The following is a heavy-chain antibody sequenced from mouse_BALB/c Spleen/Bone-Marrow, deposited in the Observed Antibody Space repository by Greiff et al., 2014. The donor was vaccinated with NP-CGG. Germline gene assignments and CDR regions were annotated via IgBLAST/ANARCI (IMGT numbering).Heavy chain of an antibody. J-gene: IGHJ3*01. D-gene: IGHD2-13*01. Sequence: EVQLVESGGGLVQPGGSLKLSCAASGFTFSNYGMSWVRQTPDKRLDLVATINSNGGTTYYPDSVKGRFTISRDNAKNTLYLQMSSLKAEDTAMYFCARGLYYVAYGPGFAYWGQGTLVTVSA. CDR3: ARGLYYVAYGPGFAY. CDR1: GFTFSNYG. V-gene: IGHV5-6-3*01. CDR2: INSNGGTT.